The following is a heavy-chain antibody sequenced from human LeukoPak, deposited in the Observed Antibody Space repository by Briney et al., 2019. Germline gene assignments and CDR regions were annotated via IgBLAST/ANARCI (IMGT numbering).Heavy chain of an antibody. V-gene: IGHV4-31*03. J-gene: IGHJ4*02. Sequence: SQTLSLTCTVSGGSISSGGYYWSWIRQHPGKGLEWIGYIYYSGSTYYNPSLKSRVTISVDTSKSQFSLKLSSVTAADTAVYYCARERTSHEMSFDYWGQGTLVTVSS. CDR3: ARERTSHEMSFDY. CDR1: GGSISSGGYY. D-gene: IGHD1-14*01. CDR2: IYYSGST.